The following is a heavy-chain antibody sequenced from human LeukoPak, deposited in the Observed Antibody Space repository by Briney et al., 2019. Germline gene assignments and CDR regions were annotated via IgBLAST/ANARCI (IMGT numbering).Heavy chain of an antibody. CDR2: ISSSSSYI. V-gene: IGHV3-21*01. D-gene: IGHD3-16*01. Sequence: PGGSLRLSCAASGFTFSSYSMNWVRQAPGKGLEWVSSISSSSSYIYYADSVKGRFTISRDNAKNSLYLQTNSLRAEDTAVYYCASRSALGAFDIWGQGTMVTVSS. CDR3: ASRSALGAFDI. J-gene: IGHJ3*02. CDR1: GFTFSSYS.